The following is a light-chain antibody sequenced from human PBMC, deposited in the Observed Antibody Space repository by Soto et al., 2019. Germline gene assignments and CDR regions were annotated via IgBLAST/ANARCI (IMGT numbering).Light chain of an antibody. Sequence: DIQMTQSHSTLSPSVGDRVTITCRASQTISNWLAWYQQKPGKAPKVLIFDASTLDGGVPSRFSGRRSGTEFTLTISSLQPSYFANYYCQTYNTYPLTFGGGTKVEI. CDR1: QTISNW. V-gene: IGKV1-5*01. CDR2: DAS. J-gene: IGKJ4*01. CDR3: QTYNTYPLT.